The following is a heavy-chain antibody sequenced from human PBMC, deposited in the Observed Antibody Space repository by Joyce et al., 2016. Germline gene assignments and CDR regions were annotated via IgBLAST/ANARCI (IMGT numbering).Heavy chain of an antibody. CDR3: TTPSCAN. V-gene: IGHV3-48*03. CDR1: GIIFSNKE. D-gene: IGHD2-2*01. J-gene: IGHJ4*02. CDR2: INSDDSRI. Sequence: EVQLVEYGGGLVQPGGSLRLSCAASGIIFSNKEMNWVRQAPGKGLEWMSSINSDDSRIHYADSVRGRFTISRDNARNSLFLEMNSLGVEDTAMYYCTTPSCANWGQGSLVTVSS.